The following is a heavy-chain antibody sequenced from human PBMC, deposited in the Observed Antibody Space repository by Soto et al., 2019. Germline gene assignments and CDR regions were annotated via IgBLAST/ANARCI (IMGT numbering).Heavy chain of an antibody. V-gene: IGHV3-53*04. CDR3: ARDRYYDILTGYYTDY. J-gene: IGHJ4*02. CDR1: GFTVSSNY. Sequence: GGSLRLSCAASGFTVSSNYMSWVRQAPGKGLEWVSVIYSGGSTYYADSVKGRFTISRHNSKNTLYLQMNSLRAEDTAVYYCARDRYYDILTGYYTDYWGQGTLVTVS. D-gene: IGHD3-9*01. CDR2: IYSGGST.